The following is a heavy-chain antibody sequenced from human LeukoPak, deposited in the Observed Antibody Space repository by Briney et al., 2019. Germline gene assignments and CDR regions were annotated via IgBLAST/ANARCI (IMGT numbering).Heavy chain of an antibody. CDR3: ARAGQQLTYYYYYMDV. CDR1: GFTFSSYA. V-gene: IGHV3-30*04. Sequence: GGSLRLSCAASGFTFSSYAMHWVRQAPGKGLAWVAVISYDGSNKYYADSVKGRFTISRDNSKNTLYLQMNSLRAEDTAVYYCARAGQQLTYYYYYMDVWGKGTTVTVSS. D-gene: IGHD6-13*01. J-gene: IGHJ6*03. CDR2: ISYDGSNK.